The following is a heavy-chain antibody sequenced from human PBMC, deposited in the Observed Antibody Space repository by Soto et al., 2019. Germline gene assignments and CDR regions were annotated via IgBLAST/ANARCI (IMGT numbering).Heavy chain of an antibody. V-gene: IGHV4-31*03. Sequence: SETLSLTCTVSGGSISSGGYYWSWIRQHPGKGLEWIGYIYYSGSTYYNPSLKSRVTISVDTSKNQFSLKLSSVTAADTAVYYCARGGDYGDYGEVGYWGQGTLVTVSS. CDR3: ARGGDYGDYGEVGY. D-gene: IGHD4-17*01. J-gene: IGHJ4*02. CDR2: IYYSGST. CDR1: GGSISSGGYY.